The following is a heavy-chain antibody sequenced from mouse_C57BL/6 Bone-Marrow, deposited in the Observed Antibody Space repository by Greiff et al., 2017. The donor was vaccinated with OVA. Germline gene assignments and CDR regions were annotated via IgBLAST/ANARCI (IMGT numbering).Heavy chain of an antibody. J-gene: IGHJ4*01. CDR1: GYTFTSYW. Sequence: QVHVKQPGAELVKPGASVKLSCKASGYTFTSYWMHWVKQRPGQGLEWIGMIHPNSGSTNYNEKFKSKATLTVDKSSSTAYMQLSILTSEDSAVYYCARGGIYYGNYDFFYAMDYWGQGTSVTVSS. V-gene: IGHV1-64*01. CDR3: ARGGIYYGNYDFFYAMDY. CDR2: IHPNSGST. D-gene: IGHD2-1*01.